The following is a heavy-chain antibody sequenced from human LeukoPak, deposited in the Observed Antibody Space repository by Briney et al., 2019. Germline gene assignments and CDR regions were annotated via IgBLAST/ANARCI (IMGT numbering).Heavy chain of an antibody. Sequence: ASVKVSCKASGYTFSCYGISWVRQVPGQGLEWMGWISAYNGNRNYAQNLQGRVTMTTDTSTSTAYMELRTLRSDDTAVYYCARDESRGPYYFDNWGQGTLVTVSS. CDR3: ARDESRGPYYFDN. J-gene: IGHJ4*02. CDR1: GYTFSCYG. V-gene: IGHV1-18*01. CDR2: ISAYNGNR.